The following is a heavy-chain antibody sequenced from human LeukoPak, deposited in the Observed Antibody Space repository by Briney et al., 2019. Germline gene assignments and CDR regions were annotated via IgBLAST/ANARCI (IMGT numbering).Heavy chain of an antibody. CDR2: IIGKAYGGTT. D-gene: IGHD4-11*01. CDR1: GFTFGDYT. V-gene: IGHV3-49*04. Sequence: GRSLRLSCSGSGFTFGDYTLTWVCQAPGKGLEWVAFIIGKAYGGTTEYAASVKGRFTISRDDSKRVAYLQMNSLKTEDTGVYFCTRDRPSYSNYVGDYGMDVWGQGTAVTVSS. CDR3: TRDRPSYSNYVGDYGMDV. J-gene: IGHJ6*02.